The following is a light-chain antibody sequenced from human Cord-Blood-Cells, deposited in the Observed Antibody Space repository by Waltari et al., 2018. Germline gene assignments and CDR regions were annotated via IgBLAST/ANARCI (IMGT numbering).Light chain of an antibody. V-gene: IGKV4-1*01. CDR1: QSVLYSSNNKNY. CDR3: QQYYSTPPT. Sequence: DIVMTQSPDSLAVFLGERATINCKSSQSVLYSSNNKNYLAWYQQKPGQPPKLLIYWASTRESGVPDRFSGSGSGTDFTHTSSSLQAEDVAVYYCQQYYSTPPTFGQGTKVEIK. CDR2: WAS. J-gene: IGKJ1*01.